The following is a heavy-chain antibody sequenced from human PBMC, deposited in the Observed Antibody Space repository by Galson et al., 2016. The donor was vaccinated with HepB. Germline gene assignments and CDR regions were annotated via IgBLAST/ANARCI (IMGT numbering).Heavy chain of an antibody. CDR1: DGSITSYY. CDR3: AGEVGFFGESV. V-gene: IGHV4-59*01. Sequence: EPLSLTCSVSDGSITSYYWSWLRQPPGKGLEWIGQSYYRGSTSYKSSLKSRVSISVDMSKNQVSLKLSSVTAADTAVYYCAGEVGFFGESVWGQGTTVIVSS. D-gene: IGHD3-10*01. J-gene: IGHJ6*02. CDR2: SYYRGST.